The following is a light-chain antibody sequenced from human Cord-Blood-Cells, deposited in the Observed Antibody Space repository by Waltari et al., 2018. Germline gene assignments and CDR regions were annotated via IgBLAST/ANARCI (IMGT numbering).Light chain of an antibody. CDR2: EGS. V-gene: IGLV2-23*01. Sequence: QSALTQPASVSGSPGQSITISCTGTSRDVGSYNLVSWYQHHPGKAPKLMIYEGSKRPSGVSNRFSGSKSGNTASLTISGLQAEDEADYYCCSYAGSSSLYVFGTGTKVTVL. J-gene: IGLJ1*01. CDR3: CSYAGSSSLYV. CDR1: SRDVGSYNL.